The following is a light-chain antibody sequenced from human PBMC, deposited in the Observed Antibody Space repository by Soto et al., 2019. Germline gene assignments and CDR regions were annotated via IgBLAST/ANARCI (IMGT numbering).Light chain of an antibody. V-gene: IGKV3-11*01. CDR3: QQRNSWPPTFN. CDR1: HSVSNNY. Sequence: EIVLTQSPGTLSLSPVERATLSFIASHSVSNNYLAWYQQKPGQAPRLLIYDTSIRATGIPARFSGSGSGTDFTLTISSLEPEDFAVYYCQQRNSWPPTFNCGQGTRREIK. CDR2: DTS. J-gene: IGKJ5*01.